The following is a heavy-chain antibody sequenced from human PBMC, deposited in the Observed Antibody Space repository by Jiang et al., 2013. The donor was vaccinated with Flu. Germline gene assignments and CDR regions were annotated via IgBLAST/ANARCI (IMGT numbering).Heavy chain of an antibody. D-gene: IGHD3-3*01. J-gene: IGHJ5*02. CDR2: IYTSGST. V-gene: IGHV4-61*02. Sequence: AGKGLEWIGRIYTSGSTNYNPSLKSRVTISVDTSKNQFSLKLSSVTAADTAVYYCAREPLRFLEWSATAYNWFDPWGRGTLVTVSS. CDR3: AREPLRFLEWSATAYNWFDP.